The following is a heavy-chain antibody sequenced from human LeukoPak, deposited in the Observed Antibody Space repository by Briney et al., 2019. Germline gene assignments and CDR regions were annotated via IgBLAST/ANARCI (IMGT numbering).Heavy chain of an antibody. D-gene: IGHD4-23*01. Sequence: PGGSLRLSCAASGFTFSSYSLNWVRQAPGMGLEWVSSISSSSHYIYYADSVKGRFTISRDNAKNSLYLQMNSLRAEDAAVYYCASLSVVQFYFDYWGQGTLVTVSS. V-gene: IGHV3-21*01. CDR3: ASLSVVQFYFDY. J-gene: IGHJ4*02. CDR2: ISSSSHYI. CDR1: GFTFSSYS.